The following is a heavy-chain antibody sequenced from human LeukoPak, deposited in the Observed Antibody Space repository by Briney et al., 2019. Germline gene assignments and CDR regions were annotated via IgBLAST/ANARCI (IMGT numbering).Heavy chain of an antibody. J-gene: IGHJ4*02. CDR1: GFTFSSYA. Sequence: GGSLTLSCAASGFTFSSYAMSWVRQAPGKGLEWVSTLSGSGARTSYADSVKGRFTISRDNSKNTLYLQMNSLRAEDTARYYCAKQKGYCSGGSCYYSDYWGQGTLVTVSS. CDR3: AKQKGYCSGGSCYYSDY. V-gene: IGHV3-23*01. CDR2: LSGSGART. D-gene: IGHD2-15*01.